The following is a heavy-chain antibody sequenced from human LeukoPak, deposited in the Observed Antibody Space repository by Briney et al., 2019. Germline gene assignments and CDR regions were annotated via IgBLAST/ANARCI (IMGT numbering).Heavy chain of an antibody. CDR1: GGTFSSYA. CDR3: ARSRPLELYFDY. J-gene: IGHJ4*02. V-gene: IGHV1-69*05. D-gene: IGHD1-26*01. CDR2: IIPIFGTA. Sequence: ASVKVSCKASGGTFSSYAISWVRQAPGQGLEWMGRIIPIFGTANYAQKFQGRVTITTDEPTSTAYMELSSLRSEDTAVYYCARSRPLELYFDYWGQGTLVTVSS.